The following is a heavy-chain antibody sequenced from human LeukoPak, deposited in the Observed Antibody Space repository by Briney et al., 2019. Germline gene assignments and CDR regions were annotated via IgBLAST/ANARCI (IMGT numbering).Heavy chain of an antibody. V-gene: IGHV3-48*03. J-gene: IGHJ6*04. D-gene: IGHD3-16*02. CDR3: ARDLNDYVWGSYRYTLYYGMDV. CDR2: ISSSGSTI. CDR1: GFTFSSYE. Sequence: PGGSLRLSCAASGFTFSSYEMNWVRQAPGKGLEWVSYISSSGSTIYYADSVKGRFTISRDNAKNSLYLQMNSLRAEDMAVYYCARDLNDYVWGSYRYTLYYGMDVWGKGTTVTVSS.